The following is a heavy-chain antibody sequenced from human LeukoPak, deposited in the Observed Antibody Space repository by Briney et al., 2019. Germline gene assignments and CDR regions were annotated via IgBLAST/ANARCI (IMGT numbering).Heavy chain of an antibody. CDR3: AKGPYYDFWSGPPGY. Sequence: GGSLRLSCAASGFTFSSYAMSWVRQAPGKGLEWVSGISGSGGSTYYADSVKGRFTISRDNSKNTLYVQMNSLRAEDTAVYYCAKGPYYDFWSGPPGYWGQGTLVTVSS. CDR1: GFTFSSYA. J-gene: IGHJ4*02. CDR2: ISGSGGST. V-gene: IGHV3-23*01. D-gene: IGHD3-3*01.